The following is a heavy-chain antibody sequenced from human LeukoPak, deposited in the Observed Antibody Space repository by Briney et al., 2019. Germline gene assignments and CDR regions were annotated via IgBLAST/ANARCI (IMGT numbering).Heavy chain of an antibody. J-gene: IGHJ3*02. CDR1: GGTFSGYA. Sequence: SVKVSCKASGGTFSGYAISWVRQAPGQGLEWMGGIIPIFGTANYARKFQGRVTITADKSTSTAYMELSSLRSEDTAVYYCARTSMVRGVIMWPFDIWGQGTMVTVSS. CDR2: IIPIFGTA. CDR3: ARTSMVRGVIMWPFDI. D-gene: IGHD3-10*01. V-gene: IGHV1-69*06.